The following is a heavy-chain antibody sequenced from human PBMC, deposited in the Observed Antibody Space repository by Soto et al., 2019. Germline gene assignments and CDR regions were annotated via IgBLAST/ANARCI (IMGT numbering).Heavy chain of an antibody. CDR3: ARDGPVYYYDSSGYRGGYYYGMDV. CDR2: ISYDGSNK. J-gene: IGHJ6*02. V-gene: IGHV3-30-3*01. CDR1: GFTFSSYA. D-gene: IGHD3-22*01. Sequence: SLRLSCAASGFTFSSYAMHWVRQAPGKGLEWVAVISYDGSNKYYADSVKGRFTISRDNSKNTLYLQMNSLRAEDTAVYYCARDGPVYYYDSSGYRGGYYYGMDVWGQGTTVTVSS.